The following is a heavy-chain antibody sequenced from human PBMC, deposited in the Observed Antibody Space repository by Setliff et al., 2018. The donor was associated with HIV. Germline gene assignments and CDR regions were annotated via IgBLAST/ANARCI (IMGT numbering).Heavy chain of an antibody. Sequence: PSETLSLTCAVYGVSFSDYYWNWIRQPPGEGLEWIGSIYYSGTTYHNPSLGSRVTISVHTSQNKFSLRLSSVTAADTAVYYCARGSGRFCSGGRCSAFDYWGQGTLVTVSS. V-gene: IGHV4-34*01. J-gene: IGHJ4*02. CDR3: ARGSGRFCSGGRCSAFDY. CDR2: IYYSGTT. CDR1: GVSFSDYY. D-gene: IGHD2-15*01.